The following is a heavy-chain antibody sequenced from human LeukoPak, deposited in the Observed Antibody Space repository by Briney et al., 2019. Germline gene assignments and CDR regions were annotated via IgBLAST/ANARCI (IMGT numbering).Heavy chain of an antibody. V-gene: IGHV1-2*02. J-gene: IGHJ4*02. CDR2: INPNSGGT. CDR1: GYTFTGYY. CDR3: ARGMTMVRGVIIPYY. D-gene: IGHD3-10*01. Sequence: GASVTVSCKASGYTFTGYYMHWVRQAPGQGLEWMGWINPNSGGTNYAQKFQGRVTMTRDTSISTAYMELSSLRSEDTAVYYCARGMTMVRGVIIPYYWGQGTLVTVSS.